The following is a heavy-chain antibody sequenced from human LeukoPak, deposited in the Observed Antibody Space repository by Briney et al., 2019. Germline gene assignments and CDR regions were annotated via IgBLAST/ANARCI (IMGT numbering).Heavy chain of an antibody. CDR2: ISYDGGSI. Sequence: GGSLRLSCAASGFTFSSYGMHWVRQAPGKGLEWVAVISYDGGSIYYVDSVKGRFTISRDDSKNTLFLQMNSLSAEDTAVYYCAKQEIGTTWSVGYWGQGTLVTVS. J-gene: IGHJ4*02. V-gene: IGHV3-30*18. CDR3: AKQEIGTTWSVGY. D-gene: IGHD1-26*01. CDR1: GFTFSSYG.